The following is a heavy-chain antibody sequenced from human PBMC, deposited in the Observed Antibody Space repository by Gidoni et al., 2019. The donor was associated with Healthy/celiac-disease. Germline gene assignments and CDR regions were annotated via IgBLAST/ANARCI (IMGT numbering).Heavy chain of an antibody. V-gene: IGHV1-69*01. CDR2: IIPIFGTA. CDR3: HVLTGYYNFTDY. CDR1: GGTFSSYA. J-gene: IGHJ4*02. Sequence: QVQLVQSGAEVKKPGSSAKASCKASGGTFSSYAISWVRQAPGQGLEWMGGIIPIFGTANYAQKFQGRGTITADESTSTAYMELSSLRSEDTAVYYCHVLTGYYNFTDYWGQGTLVTVSS. D-gene: IGHD3-9*01.